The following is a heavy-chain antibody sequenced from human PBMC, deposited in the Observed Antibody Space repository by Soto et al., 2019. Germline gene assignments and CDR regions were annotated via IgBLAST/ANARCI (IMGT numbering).Heavy chain of an antibody. Sequence: PGGSLRLSCAASEITFSDHYMDWVRQAPGKGLEWVARIRNRANSYTTEYAASVKGRFTISRDDSKSSLYLQMNSLKTEDTALYYCTRVSTGYYFDYWGQGALVTVSS. V-gene: IGHV3-72*01. J-gene: IGHJ4*02. CDR3: TRVSTGYYFDY. CDR2: IRNRANSYTT. CDR1: EITFSDHY. D-gene: IGHD4-17*01.